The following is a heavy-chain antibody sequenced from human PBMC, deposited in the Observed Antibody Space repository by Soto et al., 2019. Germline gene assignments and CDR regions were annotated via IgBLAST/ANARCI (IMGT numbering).Heavy chain of an antibody. V-gene: IGHV3-73*01. CDR1: GFTFSGSA. CDR2: SRSKANSYAT. CDR3: TRHREQNAFDI. J-gene: IGHJ3*02. Sequence: GGSLRLSCAASGFTFSGSAMHWVRQASGKGLEWVGRSRSKANSYATAYAASVKGRFTISRDDSKNTAYLQMNSLKTEDTAVYYCTRHREQNAFDIWGQGTMVTVSS.